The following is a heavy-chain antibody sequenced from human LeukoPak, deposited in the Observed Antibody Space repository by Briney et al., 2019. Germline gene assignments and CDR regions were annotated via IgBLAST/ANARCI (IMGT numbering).Heavy chain of an antibody. D-gene: IGHD3-3*01. CDR1: GFTFSNYA. V-gene: IGHV3-23*01. Sequence: QPGGSLRLSCAASGFTFSNYAMSWVRQAPGKGLEWVSSITGSGGSTYYADSVKGRFTISRDNSKNTLYLQMSSLRAEDTAVYYCAKDKGVFWSGHHYWGQGTLVTVSS. CDR3: AKDKGVFWSGHHY. CDR2: ITGSGGST. J-gene: IGHJ4*02.